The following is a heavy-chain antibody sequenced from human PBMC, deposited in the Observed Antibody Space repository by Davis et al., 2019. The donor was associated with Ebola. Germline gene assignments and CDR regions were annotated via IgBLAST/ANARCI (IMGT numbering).Heavy chain of an antibody. V-gene: IGHV1-2*02. J-gene: IGHJ4*02. D-gene: IGHD7-27*01. Sequence: AASVKVSCKASGYTFTGYYMHWVRQAPGQGLEWMGWINPNSGNTNYAQKFQGRVTMTRDTSITTAYMELSRLRSDDKAVYYCARDGSTSDQKSGELDYWGQGPLVTVSS. CDR1: GYTFTGYY. CDR2: INPNSGNT. CDR3: ARDGSTSDQKSGELDY.